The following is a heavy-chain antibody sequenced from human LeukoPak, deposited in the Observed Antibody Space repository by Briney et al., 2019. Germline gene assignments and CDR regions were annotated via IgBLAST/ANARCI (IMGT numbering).Heavy chain of an antibody. CDR2: INHSGST. Sequence: SETLSLTCAVYGGSLSGYYWSWIRQPPGKGLEWIGEINHSGSTNYNPSLKSRVTISVDTSKSQFSLKLSSVTAADTAVYYCAREEASIAVAGTVPNFDYWGQGTLVTVSS. CDR1: GGSLSGYY. J-gene: IGHJ4*02. D-gene: IGHD6-19*01. V-gene: IGHV4-34*01. CDR3: AREEASIAVAGTVPNFDY.